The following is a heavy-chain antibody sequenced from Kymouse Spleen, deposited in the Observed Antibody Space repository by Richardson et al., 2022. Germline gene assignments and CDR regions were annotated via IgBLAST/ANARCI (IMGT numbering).Heavy chain of an antibody. V-gene: IGHV3-30*18. J-gene: IGHJ6*02. D-gene: IGHD1-14*01. Sequence: QVQLVESGGGVVQPGRSLRLSCAASGFTFSSYGMHWVRQAPGKGLEWVAVISYDGSNKYYADSVKGRFTISRDNSKNTLYLQMNSLRAEDTAVYYCAKVGNQPSYYYYYGMDVWGQGTTVTVSS. CDR1: GFTFSSYG. CDR3: AKVGNQPSYYYYYGMDV. CDR2: ISYDGSNK.